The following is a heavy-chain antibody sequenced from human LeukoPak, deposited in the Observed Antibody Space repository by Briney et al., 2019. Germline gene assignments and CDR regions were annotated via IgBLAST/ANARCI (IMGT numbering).Heavy chain of an antibody. Sequence: KPSETLSLTCAVYSGSFSGYYWSWIRQPAGKGLEWIGRIYTSGSTNYNPSLKSRVTMSVDTSKNQFSLKLSSVTAADTAVYYCARDRMYPNWFDPWGQGTLVTVSS. D-gene: IGHD2-15*01. V-gene: IGHV4-4*07. CDR2: IYTSGST. CDR3: ARDRMYPNWFDP. CDR1: SGSFSGYY. J-gene: IGHJ5*02.